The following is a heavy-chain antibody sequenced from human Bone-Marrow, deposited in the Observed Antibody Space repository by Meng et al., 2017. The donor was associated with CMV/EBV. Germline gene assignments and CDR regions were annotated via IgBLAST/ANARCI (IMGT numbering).Heavy chain of an antibody. J-gene: IGHJ4*02. V-gene: IGHV3-21*01. CDR3: ARERQDVVVPAAIDY. CDR1: GFTFSSYS. Sequence: GESLKISCAASGFTFSSYSMNWVRQAPGKGLEWVSSISSSSSYIYYADSVKGRFTISRDNAKNSLYLQMNSLRAEDTAVYYCARERQDVVVPAAIDYWGQGTLVTVSS. CDR2: ISSSSSYI. D-gene: IGHD2-2*01.